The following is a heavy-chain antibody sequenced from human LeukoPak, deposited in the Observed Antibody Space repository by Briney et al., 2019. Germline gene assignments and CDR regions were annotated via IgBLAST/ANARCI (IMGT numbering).Heavy chain of an antibody. CDR2: IYPGDCDT. CDR3: ARSYCSSISCYSGGTFGY. Sequence: GGSLKISFQGSGCRFTTYWIGWVRPMPGKGVEWMGIIYPGDCDTRYSPSFQGHVTISADKSISTAFLQWSSLKASDTAMYYCARSYCSSISCYSGGTFGYWGQGTLVTVSS. J-gene: IGHJ4*02. CDR1: GCRFTTYW. D-gene: IGHD2-2*01. V-gene: IGHV5-51*01.